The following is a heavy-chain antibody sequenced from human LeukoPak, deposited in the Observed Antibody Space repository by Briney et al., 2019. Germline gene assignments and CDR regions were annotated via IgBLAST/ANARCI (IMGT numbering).Heavy chain of an antibody. Sequence: GGSLRLSCAASAFTFCNYAMSWVRQAPGKGLEWVSAISGGGGSTYYADSVKGRFTISRDNSKNTLYLQMNSLGAEDNAEYSCAKDGGYSAYDHFGFWGQGTLVTVSS. V-gene: IGHV3-23*01. CDR2: ISGGGGST. CDR1: AFTFCNYA. D-gene: IGHD5-12*01. J-gene: IGHJ4*02. CDR3: AKDGGYSAYDHFGF.